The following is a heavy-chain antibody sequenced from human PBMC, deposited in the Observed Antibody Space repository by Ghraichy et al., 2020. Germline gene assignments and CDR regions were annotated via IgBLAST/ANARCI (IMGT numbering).Heavy chain of an antibody. CDR1: GGSISSSNW. CDR2: IYHSGST. Sequence: GSLSLTCAVSGGSISSSNWWSWVRQPPGKGLEWIGEIYHSGSTNYNPSLKSRVTISVDKSKNQFSLKLSSVTAADTAVYYCARGGDYYDSSGYFPWGQGTLVTVSS. V-gene: IGHV4-4*02. CDR3: ARGGDYYDSSGYFP. D-gene: IGHD3-22*01. J-gene: IGHJ4*02.